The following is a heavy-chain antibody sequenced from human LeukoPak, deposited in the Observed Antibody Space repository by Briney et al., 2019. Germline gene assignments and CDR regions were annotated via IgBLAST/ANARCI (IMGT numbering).Heavy chain of an antibody. V-gene: IGHV3-30*18. CDR2: ISYDGSNK. D-gene: IGHD3-10*01. CDR3: AKDLGPYYYGSVPDY. J-gene: IGHJ4*02. CDR1: GFTFSSYG. Sequence: GGSLRLSGAASGFTFSSYGMHWVRQAPGKGLEWVAVISYDGSNKYYADSVKGRFTISRDNSKNTLYLQMNSLRAEDTAVYYCAKDLGPYYYGSVPDYWGQGTLVTVSS.